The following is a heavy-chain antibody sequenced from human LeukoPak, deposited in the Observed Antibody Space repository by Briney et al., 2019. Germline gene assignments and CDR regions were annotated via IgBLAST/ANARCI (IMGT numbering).Heavy chain of an antibody. D-gene: IGHD3-9*01. CDR1: GYTFTSYA. J-gene: IGHJ6*02. CDR2: INTNTGNP. CDR3: ARAQPLRYFGWLYGMDV. Sequence: VASVKVSCKASGYTFTSYAMNWVRQAPGQGLEWMGWINTNTGNPTYAQGFTGRFVFSLDTSVSTAYLQISSLKAEDTAVYYCARAQPLRYFGWLYGMDVWGQGTTVTVSS. V-gene: IGHV7-4-1*02.